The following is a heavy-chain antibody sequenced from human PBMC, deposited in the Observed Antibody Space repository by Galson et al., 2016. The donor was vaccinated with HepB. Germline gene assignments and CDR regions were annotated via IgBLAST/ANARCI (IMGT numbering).Heavy chain of an antibody. CDR2: IYYTGSI. D-gene: IGHD3-3*01. CDR3: ARVPEWRDAFDI. Sequence: SETLSLTCTVSGGSISPYYWSWIRQPPGKGLEWIGCIYYTGSINYNPSLTSRVTISVDASRNHFSLKMTSVTAADTAVYYCARVPEWRDAFDIWGQGTIVTVSS. J-gene: IGHJ3*02. CDR1: GGSISPYY. V-gene: IGHV4-59*01.